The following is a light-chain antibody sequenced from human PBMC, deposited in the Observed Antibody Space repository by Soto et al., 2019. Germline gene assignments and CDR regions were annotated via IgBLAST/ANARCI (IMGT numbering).Light chain of an antibody. CDR1: QSVSSY. CDR3: QQYNNWPQGT. Sequence: EIVLTQSPATLSLSPGERATLSCRASQSVSSYLAWYQQKPGQAPRLLIYGASTRATGIPARFSGSGSGTEFTLTISSLQSEDFAVYYCQQYNNWPQGTFGQGTKVDIK. J-gene: IGKJ1*01. CDR2: GAS. V-gene: IGKV3-15*01.